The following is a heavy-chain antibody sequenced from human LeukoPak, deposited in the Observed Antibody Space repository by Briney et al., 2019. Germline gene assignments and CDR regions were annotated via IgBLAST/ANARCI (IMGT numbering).Heavy chain of an antibody. V-gene: IGHV4-31*03. CDR2: IYYSGST. CDR1: GGSISSGGYD. J-gene: IGHJ4*02. Sequence: SETLSLTCSVSGGSISSGGYDWRWIRRHPGEGLEWIGYIYYSGSTYYNPSLKSRVTISVDTSKNQFSLKLSSVTAADTAVYYGAGTNASSGYYYFDYWGQGTLVTVSS. CDR3: AGTNASSGYYYFDY. D-gene: IGHD3-22*01.